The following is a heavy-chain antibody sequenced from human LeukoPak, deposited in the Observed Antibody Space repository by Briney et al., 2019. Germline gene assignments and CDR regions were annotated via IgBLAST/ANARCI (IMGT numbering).Heavy chain of an antibody. CDR1: GYSFITYA. V-gene: IGHV1-3*01. CDR3: ARKWELQS. CDR2: INAGNGNT. Sequence: ASVNVSCKAFGYSFITYAMHWVRQAPGQRLEWMGWINAGNGNTKYSQKFQGRVTITRDTSASTAYMELSSLRSEDTAVYYCARKWELQSWGQGTLVTVSS. J-gene: IGHJ5*02. D-gene: IGHD1-26*01.